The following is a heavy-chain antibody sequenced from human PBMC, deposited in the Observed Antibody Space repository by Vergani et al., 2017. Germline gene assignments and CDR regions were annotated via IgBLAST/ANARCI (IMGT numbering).Heavy chain of an antibody. J-gene: IGHJ5*02. D-gene: IGHD2-2*01. CDR3: ARGQPGYQALSSNWFDH. Sequence: EVQLVESGGGLVQPGGSLRLSCVTSGFTFSSYSMKWVRQAPGKGLEWVSYIRSSSSTIYYADSVRGRFTISRDSGENSMYLQMNSLRVEDTAVYYCARGQPGYQALSSNWFDHWGQGTLVTVSS. CDR1: GFTFSSYS. V-gene: IGHV3-48*01. CDR2: IRSSSSTI.